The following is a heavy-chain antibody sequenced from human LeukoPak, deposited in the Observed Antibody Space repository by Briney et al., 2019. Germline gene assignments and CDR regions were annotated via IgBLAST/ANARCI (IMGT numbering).Heavy chain of an antibody. J-gene: IGHJ4*02. CDR2: ISYDGSNK. CDR3: ARSYQDVGVMVNTFDY. V-gene: IGHV3-30*19. Sequence: GGSLRLSCAASGFTFSNYGMHWVRQAPGKGLEWVAVISYDGSNKYYADSVKGRFTISRDNSKNTLYLQMNSLRAEDTAVYYCARSYQDVGVMVNTFDYWGQGTLVTVSS. CDR1: GFTFSNYG. D-gene: IGHD3-22*01.